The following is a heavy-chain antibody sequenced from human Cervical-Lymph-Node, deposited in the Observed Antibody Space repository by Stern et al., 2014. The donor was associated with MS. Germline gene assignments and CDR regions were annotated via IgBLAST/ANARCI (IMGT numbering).Heavy chain of an antibody. D-gene: IGHD4-11*01. J-gene: IGHJ6*02. CDR1: GYTFTSYS. V-gene: IGHV1-3*01. Sequence: VQLVQSGAEVKKPGASVKVSCKASGYTFTSYSMHWVRQAPGQRPEWMGWINAGNGKTKYSQKFQGRVTITRDTSASTDYMELSSLRSEDTAVYYCARGNDRQYYYYGMDVWGQGTMVTVSS. CDR2: INAGNGKT. CDR3: ARGNDRQYYYYGMDV.